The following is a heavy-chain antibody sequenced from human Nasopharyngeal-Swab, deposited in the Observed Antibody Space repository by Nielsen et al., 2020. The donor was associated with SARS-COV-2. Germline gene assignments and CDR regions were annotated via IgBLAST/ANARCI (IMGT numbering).Heavy chain of an antibody. CDR2: INSDGSST. V-gene: IGHV3-74*01. CDR1: GFTFSSYW. D-gene: IGHD3-3*01. CDR3: ASGMVLEWLPTYWYFDL. Sequence: GESLKISCAASGFTFSSYWMHWVRQAPGKGLVWVSCINSDGSSTSYADSVKGRFTISRDNAKNTLYLQMNSLRAEDTAVYYCASGMVLEWLPTYWYFDLWGRGTLVTVSS. J-gene: IGHJ2*01.